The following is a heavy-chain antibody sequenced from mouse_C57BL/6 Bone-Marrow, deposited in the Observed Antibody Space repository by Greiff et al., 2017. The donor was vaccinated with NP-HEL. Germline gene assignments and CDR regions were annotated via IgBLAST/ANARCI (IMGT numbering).Heavy chain of an antibody. CDR2: FHPYNDDT. V-gene: IGHV1-47*01. Sequence: QVQLQQSGAELVKPGASVKMSCKASGYTFTTYPIEWMKQNHGKSLEWIGNFHPYNDDTKYNEKFKGKATLTVEKSSSTAYMQLSSLTSEDSAVYYCARYDGYYGWYFDVWGTGTTVTVSS. D-gene: IGHD2-3*01. CDR1: GYTFTTYP. CDR3: ARYDGYYGWYFDV. J-gene: IGHJ1*03.